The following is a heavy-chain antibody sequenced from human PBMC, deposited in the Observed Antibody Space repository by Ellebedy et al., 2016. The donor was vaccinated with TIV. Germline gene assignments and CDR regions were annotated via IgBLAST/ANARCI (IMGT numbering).Heavy chain of an antibody. CDR1: GGPINSVDYF. J-gene: IGHJ6*02. D-gene: IGHD3-10*01. CDR2: SYYSGST. CDR3: VRGYGSYYYYYGMDV. V-gene: IGHV4-30-4*01. Sequence: MPSETLSLTCTVSGGPINSVDYFWSWIRQPPGKGLEWIGYSYYSGSTDYSPSLKSRLTMSIDTSKKQFTLKLSSVTAADTAIYYCVRGYGSYYYYYGMDVWGQGTTVTVSS.